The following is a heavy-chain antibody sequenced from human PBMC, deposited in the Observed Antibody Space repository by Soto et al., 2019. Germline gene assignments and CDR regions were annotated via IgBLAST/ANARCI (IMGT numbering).Heavy chain of an antibody. Sequence: SSETLSLTCAVSGGSISGSYYYWGWHRQSPGRGPEWIGSVFYSGFTSYNPSLESRVSVSVDTSKNQCSLKVSAVTAADTAVYYCASSQKGYNWNYFDHWGQGALVTVSS. CDR1: GGSISGSYYY. D-gene: IGHD1-20*01. CDR2: VFYSGFT. CDR3: ASSQKGYNWNYFDH. J-gene: IGHJ4*02. V-gene: IGHV4-39*01.